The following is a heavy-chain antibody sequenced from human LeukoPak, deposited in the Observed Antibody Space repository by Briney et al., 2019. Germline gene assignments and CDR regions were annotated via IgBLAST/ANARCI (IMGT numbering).Heavy chain of an antibody. D-gene: IGHD2-8*01. CDR3: ARDAAFVYGGKVDY. CDR2: ISAYNGNT. Sequence: GASVKVSCTASGYTFTSYGISWVRQAPGQGLEWMGWISAYNGNTNYAQKLQGRVTMTTDTSTSTAYMELRSLRSDDTAVYYCARDAAFVYGGKVDYWGQGTLVTVSS. V-gene: IGHV1-18*01. CDR1: GYTFTSYG. J-gene: IGHJ4*02.